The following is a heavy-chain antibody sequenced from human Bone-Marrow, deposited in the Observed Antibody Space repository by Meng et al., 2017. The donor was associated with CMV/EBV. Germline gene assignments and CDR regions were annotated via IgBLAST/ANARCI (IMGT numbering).Heavy chain of an antibody. CDR3: ARGEQPDLDDAFDI. Sequence: GESLKISCAASGFTFSSYWMSWVRQAPGKGLEWVANIKQDGSEKYYVDSVKGRFTISRDNAKNSLYLQMNSLRAEDTAVYYCARGEQPDLDDAFDIWGQGTMVTFSS. J-gene: IGHJ3*02. D-gene: IGHD1-26*01. CDR2: IKQDGSEK. V-gene: IGHV3-7*01. CDR1: GFTFSSYW.